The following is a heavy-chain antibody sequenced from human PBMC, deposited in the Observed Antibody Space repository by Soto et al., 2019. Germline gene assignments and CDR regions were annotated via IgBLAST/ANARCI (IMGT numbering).Heavy chain of an antibody. CDR3: ARDSRGGGGDYYDSSGYYYLPDY. Sequence: GASVKVSCKASGGTFSSYAISWVRQAPGQGLEWMGGIIPIFGTANYAQKFQGRVTITADESTSTAYMELSSLRSEDTAVYYCARDSRGGGGDYYDSSGYYYLPDYWGQGTLVTVSS. D-gene: IGHD3-22*01. CDR1: GGTFSSYA. CDR2: IIPIFGTA. J-gene: IGHJ4*02. V-gene: IGHV1-69*13.